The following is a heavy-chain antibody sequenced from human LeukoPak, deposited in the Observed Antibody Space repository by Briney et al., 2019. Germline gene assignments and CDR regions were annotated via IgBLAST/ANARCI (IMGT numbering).Heavy chain of an antibody. Sequence: SGGSLRLSCAASGFTVSSNYMSWVRQPPGKGLEWIGSIYYSGSTYYNPSLKSRVTISVDTSKNQFSLKLSSVTAADTAVYYCARSVGYCSGGSCYLRWFDPWGQGTLVTVSS. CDR3: ARSVGYCSGGSCYLRWFDP. CDR2: IYYSGST. J-gene: IGHJ5*02. D-gene: IGHD2-15*01. CDR1: GFTVSSNY. V-gene: IGHV4-39*07.